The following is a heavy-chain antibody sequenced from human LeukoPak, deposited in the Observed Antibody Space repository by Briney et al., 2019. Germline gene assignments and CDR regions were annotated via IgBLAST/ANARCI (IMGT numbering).Heavy chain of an antibody. CDR1: GFTFSSYA. CDR2: ISYDGSNK. V-gene: IGHV3-30*04. Sequence: GGSLRLSCAASGFTFSSYAMHWVRQAPGKGLEWVAVISYDGSNKYYADSVKGRFTISRDNSKNTLYLQMNSLRAEDTAVYYCAWASKYGDYVFGYWGQGTLVTVSS. D-gene: IGHD4-17*01. CDR3: AWASKYGDYVFGY. J-gene: IGHJ4*02.